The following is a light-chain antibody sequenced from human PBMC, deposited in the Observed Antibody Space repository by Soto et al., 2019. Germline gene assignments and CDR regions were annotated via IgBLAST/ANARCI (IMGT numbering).Light chain of an antibody. J-gene: IGKJ4*01. CDR3: QQSSSTPLT. CDR2: AAS. CDR1: QDVGRW. Sequence: IQMTKSPSSLSASMGDTVTITCRSSQDVGRWLSWYQQKPGKAPKLLIYAASSLQSGVPSRFSGSGSGTDFTLTISSLQHEDFATYYCQQSSSTPLTFGGGTKVDI. V-gene: IGKV1-39*01.